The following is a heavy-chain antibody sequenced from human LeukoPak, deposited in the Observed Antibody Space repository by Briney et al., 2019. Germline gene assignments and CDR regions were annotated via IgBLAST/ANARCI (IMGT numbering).Heavy chain of an antibody. V-gene: IGHV3-48*01. D-gene: IGHD5-18*01. CDR1: GFTFSSYS. CDR3: AKGRVDTAMVPHKYYYYYMDV. Sequence: GGSLRLSCAASGFTFSSYSMNWVRQAPGKGLEWVSYISSSSSTIYYADSVKGRFTISRDNAKNSLYLQMNSLRAEDTAVYYCAKGRVDTAMVPHKYYYYYMDVWGKGTTVTVSS. CDR2: ISSSSSTI. J-gene: IGHJ6*03.